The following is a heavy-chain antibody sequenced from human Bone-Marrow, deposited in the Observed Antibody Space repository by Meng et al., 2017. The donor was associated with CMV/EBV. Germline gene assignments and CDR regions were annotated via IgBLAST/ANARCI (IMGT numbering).Heavy chain of an antibody. J-gene: IGHJ5*02. CDR1: GYTFTGYY. CDR2: INPNSGGT. D-gene: IGHD3-3*01. Sequence: ASVKVSCKASGYTFTGYYMHWVRQAPGQGLEWMGWINPNSGGTNYAQKFQGRVTMTRDTSISTAYMELSRLRSGDTAVYYCARGGAVLRFLEWFRWFDPWGQGTLVTVSS. CDR3: ARGGAVLRFLEWFRWFDP. V-gene: IGHV1-2*02.